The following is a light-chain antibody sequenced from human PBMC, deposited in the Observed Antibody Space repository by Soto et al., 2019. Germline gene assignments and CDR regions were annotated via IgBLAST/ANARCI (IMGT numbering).Light chain of an antibody. CDR1: QDITNF. V-gene: IGKV1-33*01. CDR3: QQYDTFPT. J-gene: IGKJ5*01. CDR2: DAS. Sequence: DIQMTQSPSSLSESVGDRVTITCQASQDITNFLNWYQQKPGKAPRLLISDASHFEVGVPSRFSGRGSGTEFTFTISSLQPEDIATYYCQQYDTFPTVGQGTRLEIK.